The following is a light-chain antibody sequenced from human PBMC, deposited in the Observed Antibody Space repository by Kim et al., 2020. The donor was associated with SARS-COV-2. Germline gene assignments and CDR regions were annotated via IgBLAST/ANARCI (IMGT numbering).Light chain of an antibody. CDR1: SSDVGCYNY. CDR3: CSYAGSYTEV. V-gene: IGLV2-11*01. Sequence: GTSVTISCTGTSSDVGCYNYVSWYQQHPGKAPKLMIYDVSKRPSGVPDRFSGSKSGNTASLTISGLQGEDEADYYCCSYAGSYTEVFGGGTQLTVL. CDR2: DVS. J-gene: IGLJ2*01.